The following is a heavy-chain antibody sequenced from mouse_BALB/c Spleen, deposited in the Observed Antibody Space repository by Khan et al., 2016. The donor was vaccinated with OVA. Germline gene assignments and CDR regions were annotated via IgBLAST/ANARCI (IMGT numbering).Heavy chain of an antibody. CDR2: INPNTYNI. Sequence: EVQLQQSGPDLVKSGASVKISCTASGYSFTAYYMNWVRLSPGKSLECIGRINPNTYNINYNQKFKGKAILTVDTSSSTAYMELRSLTSEDSAVYYGERGYDLFAYWGQGTLVTVSA. J-gene: IGHJ3*01. CDR1: GYSFTAYY. CDR3: ERGYDLFAY. D-gene: IGHD2-14*01. V-gene: IGHV1-26*01.